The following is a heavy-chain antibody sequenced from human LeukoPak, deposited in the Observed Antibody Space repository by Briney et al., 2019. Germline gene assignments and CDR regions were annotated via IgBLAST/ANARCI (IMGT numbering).Heavy chain of an antibody. D-gene: IGHD2-15*01. J-gene: IGHJ5*02. V-gene: IGHV3-20*04. CDR1: GFTFADYG. CDR2: IYWLGTT. CDR3: ARGYWRLDP. Sequence: PGGSLRLSCVASGFTFADYGMSWVRQAPGKGLEWVAGIYWLGTTCADSVKGRFTISRDDAKNSLYLQMNSLRAEDTALYYCARGYWRLDPWGPGTLVTVSS.